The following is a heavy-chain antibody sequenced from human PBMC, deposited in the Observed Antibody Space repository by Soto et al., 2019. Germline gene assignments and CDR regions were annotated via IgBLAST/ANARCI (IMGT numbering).Heavy chain of an antibody. Sequence: QVQLVQSGAEVKKPGASVKVSCRASGYTFTSYGISWVRQAPGHGPEWMGRISTYNGNTNYVQKLQGRVTMTTDTSSNTAYPELRSLRYDDTAVYYCARDPGYSTTWHQAFDIWGQGTMVTVSS. CDR1: GYTFTSYG. CDR2: ISTYNGNT. J-gene: IGHJ3*02. D-gene: IGHD6-13*01. V-gene: IGHV1-18*01. CDR3: ARDPGYSTTWHQAFDI.